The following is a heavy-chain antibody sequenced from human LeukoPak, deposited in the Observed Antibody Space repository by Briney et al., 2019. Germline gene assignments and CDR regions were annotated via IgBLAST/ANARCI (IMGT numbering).Heavy chain of an antibody. CDR1: GGSFSGYY. J-gene: IGHJ6*02. CDR2: INHSGST. V-gene: IGHV4-34*01. D-gene: IGHD1-26*01. CDR3: ARWPHGWGLRTYYYYGMDV. Sequence: SETLSLTCAVYGGSFSGYYRSWIRQPPGKGLEWIGEINHSGSTNYNPSLKSRVTISVDTSKNQFSLKLSSVTAADTAVYYCARWPHGWGLRTYYYYGMDVWGQGTTVTVSS.